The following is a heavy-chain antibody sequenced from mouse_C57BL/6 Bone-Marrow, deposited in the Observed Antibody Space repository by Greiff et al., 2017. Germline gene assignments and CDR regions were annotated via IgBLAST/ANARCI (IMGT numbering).Heavy chain of an antibody. CDR1: GFSLTSYG. J-gene: IGHJ1*03. CDR3: ARKNYGSIYWYFDV. V-gene: IGHV2-2*01. D-gene: IGHD1-1*01. CDR2: IWSGGST. Sequence: QVQLQQSGPGLVQPSQSLSITCTVSGFSLTSYGVHWVRQSPGKGLEWLGVIWSGGSTDYNADLISRLSISKDNSKSQVCFKMNSLQADDTAIYYCARKNYGSIYWYFDVWGTGTTVTVSS.